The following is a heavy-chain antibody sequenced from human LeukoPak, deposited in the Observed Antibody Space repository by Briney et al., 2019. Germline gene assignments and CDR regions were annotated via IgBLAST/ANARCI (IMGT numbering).Heavy chain of an antibody. CDR2: ISGSGGST. V-gene: IGHV3-23*01. CDR3: AKGYYASGSYGWFDT. Sequence: PGGSLRLSCAASGFTFSNFAMSWVRQAPGKGLEWVSAISGSGGSTYYADSVKGRFTISRDTSKYTLYLQMNSLRAEDTAVYYCAKGYYASGSYGWFDTWGQGTLVTVSS. D-gene: IGHD3-10*01. CDR1: GFTFSNFA. J-gene: IGHJ5*02.